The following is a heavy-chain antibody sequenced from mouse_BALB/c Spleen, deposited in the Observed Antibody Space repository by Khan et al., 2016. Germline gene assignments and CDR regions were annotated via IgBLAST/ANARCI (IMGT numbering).Heavy chain of an antibody. CDR3: TRAGYEYPFAY. CDR1: GYTFTSYY. Sequence: QVRLQQSGAELVKPGASVKLSCKASGYTFTSYYMYWVKQRPGQGLEWIGEINPSNGDTNFNERFKSKATLTVDKSSSTTYMQFSSLTSEDSAVYYCTRAGYEYPFAYWGQGTLVTVSA. CDR2: INPSNGDT. D-gene: IGHD2-4*01. V-gene: IGHV1S81*02. J-gene: IGHJ3*01.